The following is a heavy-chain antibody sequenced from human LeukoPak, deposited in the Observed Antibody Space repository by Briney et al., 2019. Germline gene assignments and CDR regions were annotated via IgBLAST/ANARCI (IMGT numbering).Heavy chain of an antibody. Sequence: PGGSLRLSCAASGFTFSSYWMSWVRQAPGKGLEWVANIKQDGSEKYYVDSVKGRFTISRDNAKNSLYLQMNSLRAEDTAVYYCARLWGYCSSTSCYKWGQGTLVTASS. D-gene: IGHD2-2*02. CDR2: IKQDGSEK. CDR3: ARLWGYCSSTSCYK. J-gene: IGHJ4*02. CDR1: GFTFSSYW. V-gene: IGHV3-7*03.